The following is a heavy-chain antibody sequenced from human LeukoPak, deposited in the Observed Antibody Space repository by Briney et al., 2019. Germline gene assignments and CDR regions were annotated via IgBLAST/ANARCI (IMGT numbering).Heavy chain of an antibody. Sequence: ASVKVSCKASGYTFTSYGISWVRQAPGQGLEWMGLISAYNGNTNYAQKLQGRVTMTTDTSTSTAYMELRSLRSDDTAVYYCARTHYYDSSGYCYGLVYWGQGTLVSVSS. CDR2: ISAYNGNT. D-gene: IGHD3-22*01. V-gene: IGHV1-18*01. CDR1: GYTFTSYG. J-gene: IGHJ4*02. CDR3: ARTHYYDSSGYCYGLVY.